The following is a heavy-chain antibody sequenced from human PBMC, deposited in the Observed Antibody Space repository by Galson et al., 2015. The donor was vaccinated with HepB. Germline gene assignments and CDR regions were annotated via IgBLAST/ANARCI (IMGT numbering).Heavy chain of an antibody. Sequence: LRLSCAASEFTFSRYWMSWVRQAPGKGLEWIGEINHSGRTNYNPSLKSRVTISVDTSKNQLSLNLSSLTAADTAVYYCARDRRLLYYYYNGMDVWGQGTTVTVSS. CDR3: ARDRRLLYYYYNGMDV. J-gene: IGHJ6*02. CDR1: EFTFSRYW. CDR2: INHSGRT. V-gene: IGHV4-34*01. D-gene: IGHD6-19*01.